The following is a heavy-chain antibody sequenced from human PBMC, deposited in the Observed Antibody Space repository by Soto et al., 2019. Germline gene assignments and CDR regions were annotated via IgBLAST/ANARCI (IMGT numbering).Heavy chain of an antibody. CDR1: GFTFSRYD. V-gene: IGHV3-13*01. CDR2: IGDAGDT. CDR3: ARVGLSDCSGGSCYSYDY. D-gene: IGHD2-15*01. J-gene: IGHJ4*02. Sequence: EVQLVESGGGLVQPGGSLRLSCAASGFTFSRYDMHWVRQVTGKGLEWVSAIGDAGDTYYPGSVKGRFTISRENAKNSVYLQMNSLRAGDTAVYYCARVGLSDCSGGSCYSYDYWGQGTLVTVSS.